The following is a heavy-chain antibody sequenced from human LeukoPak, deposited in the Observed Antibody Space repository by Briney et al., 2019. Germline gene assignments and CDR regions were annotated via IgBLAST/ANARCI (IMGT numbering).Heavy chain of an antibody. J-gene: IGHJ6*02. Sequence: SQTLSLTCTVSGGSISSGDYYWGWIRQPPGKGLEWFGYISYSGSTYYNPSLKSRVTISVDTSKNQFSLKLRSVTAADTAVYYCARDLYCSSTSCNIGGYGMDVWGQGTPVTVSS. CDR1: GGSISSGDYY. D-gene: IGHD2-2*01. CDR2: ISYSGST. V-gene: IGHV4-30-4*01. CDR3: ARDLYCSSTSCNIGGYGMDV.